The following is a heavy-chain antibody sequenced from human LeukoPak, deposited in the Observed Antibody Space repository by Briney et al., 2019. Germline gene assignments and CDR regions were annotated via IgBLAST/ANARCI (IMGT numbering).Heavy chain of an antibody. Sequence: SATLSLTYAVYGGSFSCYYWSWLRPPPGKGLEWIGEINHSGSTNYNPSLKSRVTISVDTSKNQFSLKLSSVTAADTAVYYCARANLYYYDSSGYYSVAEYFQHWGQGTLVTVSS. CDR3: ARANLYYYDSSGYYSVAEYFQH. V-gene: IGHV4-34*01. CDR2: INHSGST. J-gene: IGHJ1*01. CDR1: GGSFSCYY. D-gene: IGHD3-22*01.